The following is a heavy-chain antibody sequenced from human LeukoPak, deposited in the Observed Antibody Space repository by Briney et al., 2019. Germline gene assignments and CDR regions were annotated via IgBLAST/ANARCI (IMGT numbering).Heavy chain of an antibody. CDR1: GGSISSSSHY. Sequence: SETLSPTCIVSGGSISSSSHYWAWIRQPPGKGLEWIGSFSYSGSTYDNPSLKSRVTISVDTSKNQFSLNLSSVTAADSAVYYCARHPGIAVAGDAFDFWGQGTVVTVSS. D-gene: IGHD6-19*01. CDR3: ARHPGIAVAGDAFDF. V-gene: IGHV4-39*01. CDR2: FSYSGST. J-gene: IGHJ3*01.